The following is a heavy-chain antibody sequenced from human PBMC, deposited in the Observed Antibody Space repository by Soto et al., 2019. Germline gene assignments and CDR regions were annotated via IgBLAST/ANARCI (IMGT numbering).Heavy chain of an antibody. CDR1: GYTFTSYG. CDR3: ARDYAYYYDSSGLDY. D-gene: IGHD3-22*01. V-gene: IGHV1-18*01. Sequence: VASVKVSCKASGYTFTSYGISWVRQAPGQGLEWMGWISAYNGNTNYAQKLQGRVTMTTDTSTSTAYMELRSLRSDDTAVYYCARDYAYYYDSSGLDYWGQGTLVTVSS. CDR2: ISAYNGNT. J-gene: IGHJ4*02.